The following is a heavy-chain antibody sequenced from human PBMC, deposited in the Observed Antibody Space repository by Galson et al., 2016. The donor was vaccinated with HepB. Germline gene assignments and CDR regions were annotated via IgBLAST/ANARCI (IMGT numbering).Heavy chain of an antibody. CDR1: GASMSTSSFY. V-gene: IGHV4-39*01. Sequence: TLSLTCTVSGASMSTSSFYWGWVRQPPGKGLQWIGTIYYSGTTNYNPSLKSRVTISVDTFKNQFSLKLASVTAADTAVYYCARNLGVFYYGMDVWGQGTTVTVSS. CDR3: ARNLGVFYYGMDV. J-gene: IGHJ6*02. CDR2: IYYSGTT.